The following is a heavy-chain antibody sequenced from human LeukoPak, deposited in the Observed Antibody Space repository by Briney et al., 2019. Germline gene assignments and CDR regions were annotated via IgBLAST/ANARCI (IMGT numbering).Heavy chain of an antibody. CDR1: GFTFTDHW. CDR2: IHKAGTDS. J-gene: IGHJ4*02. CDR3: ARVGTWELQRVFDY. Sequence: GGSLSLFCAASGFTFTDHWMTWARQVPGKGLEWVANIHKAGTDSYYVDSVKGRFAISRDNAKNSLYLQLSSLRVDDTAVYYCARVGTWELQRVFDYWGQGALVTVSS. V-gene: IGHV3-7*01. D-gene: IGHD1-26*01.